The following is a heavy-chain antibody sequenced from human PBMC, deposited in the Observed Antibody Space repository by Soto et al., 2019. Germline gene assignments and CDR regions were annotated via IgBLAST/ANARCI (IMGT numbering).Heavy chain of an antibody. J-gene: IGHJ4*02. V-gene: IGHV4-59*01. CDR3: ARADYGGTTDY. D-gene: IGHD4-17*01. Sequence: QVQLQESGPGLVKPSETLSLTCTVSGGSIRIYYWNWIRQPPGKGLEWIGYIYYSGSTNYNPSLTSRVTISLDASKNPFSLKLNSVTAADTAVYCCARADYGGTTDYWGQGTLVTVSS. CDR2: IYYSGST. CDR1: GGSIRIYY.